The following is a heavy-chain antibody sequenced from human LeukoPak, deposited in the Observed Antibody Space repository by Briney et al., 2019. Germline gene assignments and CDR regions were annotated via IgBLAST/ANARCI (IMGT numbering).Heavy chain of an antibody. V-gene: IGHV3-23*01. Sequence: PGGSLRLSCAVSGFAFGSEAMSWVRQSPARGLEWVASISPGGGTTYYADYVKGRFTISRDNSNNTLYVQMNSLRAEDTAVYYCAKVRSGSANWALRIFDNWGQGTLVTASS. D-gene: IGHD1-1*01. CDR1: GFAFGSEA. CDR2: ISPGGGTT. CDR3: AKVRSGSANWALRIFDN. J-gene: IGHJ4*02.